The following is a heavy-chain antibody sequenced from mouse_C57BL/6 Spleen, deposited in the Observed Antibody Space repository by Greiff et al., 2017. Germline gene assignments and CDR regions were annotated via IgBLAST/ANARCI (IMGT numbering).Heavy chain of an antibody. J-gene: IGHJ1*03. D-gene: IGHD1-1*01. V-gene: IGHV1-72*01. Sequence: QVQLQQPGAELVKPGASVKLSCKASGYTFTSYWMPWVKQRPGRGLEWIGRIDPNSGGTKYNEKFKSKATLTVDKPSSTAYMQLSSLTSEDSAVYYGARSYGSSYVYWYFDVWGTGTTVTVSS. CDR2: IDPNSGGT. CDR3: ARSYGSSYVYWYFDV. CDR1: GYTFTSYW.